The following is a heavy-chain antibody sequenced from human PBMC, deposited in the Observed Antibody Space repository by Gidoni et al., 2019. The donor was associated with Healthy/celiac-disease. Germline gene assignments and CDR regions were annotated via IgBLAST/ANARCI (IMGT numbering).Heavy chain of an antibody. J-gene: IGHJ5*02. CDR3: AKGLITMTRGWFDP. Sequence: QVQLVESGGGVVQPGRSLRPSCAASGFTFSSYGMHGVRQAPGKGLEWVAVISYDGSNKYYADSVKGRFTISRDNSKNTLYLQMNSLRAEDTAVYYCAKGLITMTRGWFDPWGQGTLVTVSS. CDR1: GFTFSSYG. V-gene: IGHV3-30*18. CDR2: ISYDGSNK. D-gene: IGHD3-22*01.